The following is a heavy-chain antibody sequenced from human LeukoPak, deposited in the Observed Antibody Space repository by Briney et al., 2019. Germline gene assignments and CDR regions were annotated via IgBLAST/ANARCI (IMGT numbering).Heavy chain of an antibody. CDR1: GGSFSGYY. Sequence: SETLSLTCAVYGGSFSGYYWSWIRQPPGKGLEWIGEINHSGSTNYNPSLKGRVTISVDTSKNQFSLKLSSVTAADTAVYYCAREAVRYYDSSGSEGKWFDPWGQGTLVTVSS. J-gene: IGHJ5*02. D-gene: IGHD3-22*01. V-gene: IGHV4-34*01. CDR2: INHSGST. CDR3: AREAVRYYDSSGSEGKWFDP.